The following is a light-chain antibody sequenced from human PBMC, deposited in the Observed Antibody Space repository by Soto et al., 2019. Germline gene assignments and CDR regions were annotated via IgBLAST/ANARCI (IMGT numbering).Light chain of an antibody. J-gene: IGLJ2*01. V-gene: IGLV2-18*02. CDR2: EVN. CDR3: SSHTSIGPL. CDR1: SSDVGSYDR. Sequence: QSALTQPPSVSGSPGQSVTISCTGTSSDVGSYDRVSWYQQPPGTAPKVIIYEVNNRPSGVPDRFSGSKSGNTASLTISGLQAEDEADYHCSSHTSIGPLFGGGTKLTVL.